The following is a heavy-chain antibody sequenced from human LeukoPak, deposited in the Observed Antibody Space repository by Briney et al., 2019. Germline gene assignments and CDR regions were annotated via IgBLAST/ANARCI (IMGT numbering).Heavy chain of an antibody. Sequence: PGGSLRLSCAASGFTFSMYDMHWVRQVPGKGLEWVSAINSADDTYYAGSVKGRFTISRENAKNSLYLQMNSLRAGDTAVYYCARAFGWGVDFWGQGTMVTVS. CDR2: INSADDT. CDR3: ARAFGWGVDF. CDR1: GFTFSMYD. D-gene: IGHD3-10*01. J-gene: IGHJ3*01. V-gene: IGHV3-13*04.